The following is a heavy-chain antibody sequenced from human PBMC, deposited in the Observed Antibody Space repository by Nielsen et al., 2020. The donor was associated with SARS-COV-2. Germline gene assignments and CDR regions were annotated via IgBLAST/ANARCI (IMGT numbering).Heavy chain of an antibody. V-gene: IGHV3-30-3*01. J-gene: IGHJ3*02. CDR3: ARLKRFLEWQDAFDI. Sequence: GGSLRLSCAASGFTFSSYAMHWVRQAPGKGLEWVAVISYDGSNKYYADSVKGRFTISRDNAKNSLYLQMNSLRAEDTAVYYCARLKRFLEWQDAFDIWGQGTMVTVSS. CDR2: ISYDGSNK. CDR1: GFTFSSYA. D-gene: IGHD3-3*01.